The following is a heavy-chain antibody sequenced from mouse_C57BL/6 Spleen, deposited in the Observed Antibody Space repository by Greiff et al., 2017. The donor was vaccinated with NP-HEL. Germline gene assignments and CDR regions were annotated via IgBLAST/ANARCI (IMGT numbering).Heavy chain of an antibody. CDR2: IYPGSGST. Sequence: VQLQQPGAELVKPGASVKMSCKASGYTFTSYWITWVTQRPGQGLEWIGDIYPGSGSTNYNEKFKSKATLTVDTSSSTAYMQLSSLTSEDSAVYYWARIGYDYDEGYYFDYGGQGTTLTVSS. CDR1: GYTFTSYW. D-gene: IGHD2-4*01. J-gene: IGHJ2*01. CDR3: ARIGYDYDEGYYFDY. V-gene: IGHV1-55*01.